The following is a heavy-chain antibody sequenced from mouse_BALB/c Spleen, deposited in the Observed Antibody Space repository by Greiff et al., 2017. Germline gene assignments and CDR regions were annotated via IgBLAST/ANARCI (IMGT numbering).Heavy chain of an antibody. V-gene: IGHV1-9*01. CDR3: ARSRWLLRNYYAMDY. D-gene: IGHD2-3*01. CDR2: ILPGSGST. Sequence: VQLQESGAELMKPGASVKISCKATGYTFSSYWIEWVKQRPGHGLEWIGEILPGSGSTNYNEKFKGKATFTADTSSNTAYMQLSSLTSEDPAVYYCARSRWLLRNYYAMDYWGQGTSVTVSS. CDR1: GYTFSSYW. J-gene: IGHJ4*01.